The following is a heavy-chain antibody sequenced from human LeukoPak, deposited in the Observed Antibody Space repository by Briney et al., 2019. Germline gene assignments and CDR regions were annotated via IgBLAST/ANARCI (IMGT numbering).Heavy chain of an antibody. V-gene: IGHV3-23*01. J-gene: IGHJ4*02. CDR1: GFTFSSYG. D-gene: IGHD3-10*01. CDR3: ASILLWYVYDY. CDR2: MSGSGGST. Sequence: GGTLRLSCAASGFTFSSYGMSWVRQAPGKGLEWVSGMSGSGGSTYCADSVKGRFTISRDNSKNTLYLQMNSLRAEDTAVYYCASILLWYVYDYWGQGTLVTVSS.